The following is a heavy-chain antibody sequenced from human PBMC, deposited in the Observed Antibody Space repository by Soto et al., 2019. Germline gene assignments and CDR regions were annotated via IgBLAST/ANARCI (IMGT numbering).Heavy chain of an antibody. CDR3: AKDVRPDGYWDLDY. V-gene: IGHV3-23*01. D-gene: IGHD5-12*01. Sequence: PGGSLRLSCAASGFTFSVYAMSWVRQAPGKGLEWVSGISGSGDSTLYADSVKGRFTISRDNSRNTLYLQMNSLRAEDTAVYYCAKDVRPDGYWDLDYWGQGTPVTVSS. CDR2: ISGSGDST. J-gene: IGHJ4*02. CDR1: GFTFSVYA.